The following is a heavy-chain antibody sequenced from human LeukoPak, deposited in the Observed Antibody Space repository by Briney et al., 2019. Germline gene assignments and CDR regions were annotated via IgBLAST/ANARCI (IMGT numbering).Heavy chain of an antibody. Sequence: GGSLRLSCAASGFTFSHYGMHWLRQAPGRGREWVAVIWNDGSNKYYGDSVKRRFTISRDNSKNTLYLQMNSLRAEDTAVYCCAKDAQRGFDYSNSLDYWGQGTLVTVSS. CDR1: GFTFSHYG. CDR2: IWNDGSNK. J-gene: IGHJ4*02. V-gene: IGHV3-33*06. D-gene: IGHD4-11*01. CDR3: AKDAQRGFDYSNSLDY.